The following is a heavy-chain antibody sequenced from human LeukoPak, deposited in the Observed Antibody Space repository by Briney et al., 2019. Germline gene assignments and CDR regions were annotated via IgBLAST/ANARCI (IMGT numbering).Heavy chain of an antibody. V-gene: IGHV1-24*01. D-gene: IGHD1-26*01. CDR2: FDPEDGET. J-gene: IGHJ3*02. Sequence: ASVKVSCKVSGYTLTELSMHWVRQAPGKGLEWMGGFDPEDGETICAQKFQGRVTMTEDTSTDTAYMELSSLRSEDTAVYYCATGGGRVGATDAFDIWGQGTMVTVSS. CDR3: ATGGGRVGATDAFDI. CDR1: GYTLTELS.